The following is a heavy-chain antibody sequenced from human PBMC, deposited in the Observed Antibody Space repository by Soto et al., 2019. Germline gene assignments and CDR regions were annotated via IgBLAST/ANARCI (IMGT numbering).Heavy chain of an antibody. CDR3: AANQNCSSTSCPYYYYYGMDV. V-gene: IGHV1-58*02. D-gene: IGHD2-2*01. J-gene: IGHJ6*02. CDR2: IVVGSGNT. CDR1: GFTFTSSA. Sequence: ASVKVSCKASGFTFTSSAMQWVRQARGQRLEWIGWIVVGSGNTNYAQKFQERVTITRDMSTSTAYMELSSLRSEDTAVYYCAANQNCSSTSCPYYYYYGMDVWGQGTTVTVSS.